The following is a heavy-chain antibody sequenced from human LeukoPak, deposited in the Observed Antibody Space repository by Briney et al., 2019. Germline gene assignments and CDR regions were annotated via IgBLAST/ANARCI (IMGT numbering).Heavy chain of an antibody. Sequence: SETLSPTCAVSGGSISSYYWSWIRQPPGKGLEWIGYIYYSGSTNYNPSLKSRVTISVDTSKNQFSLKLSSVTAADTAVYYCARGQCGGDCYSEWAFDIWGQGTMVTVSS. CDR1: GGSISSYY. CDR2: IYYSGST. CDR3: ARGQCGGDCYSEWAFDI. V-gene: IGHV4-59*01. J-gene: IGHJ3*02. D-gene: IGHD2-21*02.